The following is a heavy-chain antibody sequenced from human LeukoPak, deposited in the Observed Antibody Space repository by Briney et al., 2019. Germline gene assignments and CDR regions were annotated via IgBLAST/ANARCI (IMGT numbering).Heavy chain of an antibody. D-gene: IGHD3-9*01. CDR2: IHYSGNT. V-gene: IGHV4-39*07. CDR1: GDSISGSTYF. CDR3: ARDMTDWWFDP. Sequence: SETLSLTCIVSGDSISGSTYFWGWVRQPPGKGLEWVGNIHYSGNTHYNRSLRRRVTISVDTSNNQFSLKLSSVTAADTAVYYCARDMTDWWFDPWGQGTLVTVSS. J-gene: IGHJ5*02.